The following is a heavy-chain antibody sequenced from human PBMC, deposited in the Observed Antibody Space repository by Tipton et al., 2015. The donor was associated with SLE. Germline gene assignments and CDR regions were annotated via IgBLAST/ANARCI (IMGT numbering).Heavy chain of an antibody. Sequence: SLRLSCAASGFTFSSHWMHWVRQAPGKGLVWVSRINGDGSTTNYADSVKGRFTISRDNANNTLYLQMNSLRAEDTAVYYCTRVESTSWAFDIWGQGTLVTVSS. D-gene: IGHD2/OR15-2a*01. CDR1: GFTFSSHW. V-gene: IGHV3-74*01. CDR2: INGDGSTT. CDR3: TRVESTSWAFDI. J-gene: IGHJ3*02.